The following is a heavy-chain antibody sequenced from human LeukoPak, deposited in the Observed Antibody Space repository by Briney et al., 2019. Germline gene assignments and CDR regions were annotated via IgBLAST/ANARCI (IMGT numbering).Heavy chain of an antibody. CDR3: ARRDGWSPFDY. D-gene: IGHD2-15*01. Sequence: SETLSLTCTASGGSISSYYWSWIRQPPGKGLEWIGYIYYSGSTNYNPSLKSRVAISVDTSKNQFSLKLSSVTAADTAVYYCARRDGWSPFDYWGQGTLVTVSS. J-gene: IGHJ4*02. CDR1: GGSISSYY. V-gene: IGHV4-59*08. CDR2: IYYSGST.